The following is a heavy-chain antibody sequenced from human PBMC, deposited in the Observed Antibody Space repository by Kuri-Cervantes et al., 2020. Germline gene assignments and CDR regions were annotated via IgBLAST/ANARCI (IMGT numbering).Heavy chain of an antibody. CDR3: ARGDPGYSYGFYYYYYGMDV. V-gene: IGHV1-18*01. CDR1: GYTFTSYG. J-gene: IGHJ6*02. Sequence: ASVKVSCKASGYTFTSYGISWVRQAPGQGLEWMGWISAYNGNTNYAQKLQGRVTMTTDTPTSTAYMELRSLRSDDTAVYYCARGDPGYSYGFYYYYYGMDVWGQGTTVTVSS. CDR2: ISAYNGNT. D-gene: IGHD5-18*01.